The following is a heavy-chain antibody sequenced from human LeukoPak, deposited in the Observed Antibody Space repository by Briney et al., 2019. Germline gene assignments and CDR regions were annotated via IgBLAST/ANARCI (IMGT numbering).Heavy chain of an antibody. CDR2: ISSSSSYI. V-gene: IGHV3-21*01. CDR1: GFTFSSYS. J-gene: IGHJ4*02. D-gene: IGHD6-19*01. Sequence: GGSLRLSCAASGFTFSSYSMNWVRQAPGKGLEWVSSISSSSSYIYYADSVKGRFTISRDNVKNSLYLQMNSLRAEDTAVYYCARAGIAVAGTSLWGQGTLVTVSS. CDR3: ARAGIAVAGTSL.